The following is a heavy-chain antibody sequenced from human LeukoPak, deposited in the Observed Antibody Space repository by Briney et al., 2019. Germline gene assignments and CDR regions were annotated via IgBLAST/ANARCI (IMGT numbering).Heavy chain of an antibody. J-gene: IGHJ4*02. CDR2: IYSGGST. CDR3: ARAADSSGYYYSDY. Sequence: PGGSLRLSCAASGFTVSSNYMSWVRQAPGEGLEWVSVIYSGGSTYYADSVKGRFTISRDNSKNTLYLQMNSLRAEDTAVYYCARAADSSGYYYSDYWGQGTLVTVSS. D-gene: IGHD3-22*01. CDR1: GFTVSSNY. V-gene: IGHV3-53*01.